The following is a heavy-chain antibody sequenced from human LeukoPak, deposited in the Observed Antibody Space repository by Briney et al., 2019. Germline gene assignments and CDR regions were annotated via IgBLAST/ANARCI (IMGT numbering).Heavy chain of an antibody. CDR1: GGSISSFY. V-gene: IGHV4-59*08. CDR3: SRRSSSTGWSFDY. Sequence: PSETLSLTCTVSGGSISSFYWTWIRQPPGKGLEWIGQIYSSGSTNYNPSLKSRATMSVDTSKNQFSLKLNSVTAADTALYFCSRRSSSTGWSFDYWGQGTLVPVSS. J-gene: IGHJ4*02. D-gene: IGHD6-19*01. CDR2: IYSSGST.